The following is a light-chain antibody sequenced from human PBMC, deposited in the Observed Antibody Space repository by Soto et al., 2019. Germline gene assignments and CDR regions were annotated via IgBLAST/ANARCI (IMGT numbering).Light chain of an antibody. CDR1: SSNIGSNY. Sequence: QPVLTQPPSASGTPGHRVTISCSGSSSNIGSNYVYWYQQLPGTAPKLLIYRNNQRPSGVPDRFSGSKSGTSASLAISGLRSEDEADYYCAAWDDSLSAYVVFGGGTQLTVL. V-gene: IGLV1-47*01. J-gene: IGLJ2*01. CDR3: AAWDDSLSAYVV. CDR2: RNN.